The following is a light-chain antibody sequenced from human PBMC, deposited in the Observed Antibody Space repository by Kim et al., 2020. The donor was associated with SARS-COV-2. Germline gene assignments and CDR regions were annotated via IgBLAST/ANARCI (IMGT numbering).Light chain of an antibody. CDR3: QVWDPSSDHWL. J-gene: IGLJ3*02. CDR1: NIGRRS. Sequence: APGKTAMITCGGNNIGRRSVHGYQQMPGQAPVLVISYESDRPSGIPERFSGSTSGSTATLTIRRVEVGDEADYYCQVWDPSSDHWLFGGGTQLTVL. CDR2: YES. V-gene: IGLV3-21*04.